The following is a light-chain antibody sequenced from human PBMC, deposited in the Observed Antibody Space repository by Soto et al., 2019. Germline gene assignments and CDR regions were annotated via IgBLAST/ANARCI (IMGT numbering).Light chain of an antibody. CDR2: GAS. CDR3: QQYNNWPRA. J-gene: IGKJ2*01. V-gene: IGKV3-15*01. CDR1: QSLSNN. Sequence: EIVLTQSPGTLSLSPGERATLSCRASQSLSNNIYLAWYQQKPGQAPRLLIYGASTRATGIPARFSGSGSGTEFTLTISSLQSEDFAVYYCQQYNNWPRAFGQGTKLEIK.